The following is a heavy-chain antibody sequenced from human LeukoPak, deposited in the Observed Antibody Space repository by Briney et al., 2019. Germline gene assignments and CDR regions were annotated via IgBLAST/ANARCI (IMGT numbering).Heavy chain of an antibody. CDR3: ARDGYDILTGYGY. V-gene: IGHV1-2*02. J-gene: IGHJ4*02. CDR2: INPNSGGT. CDR1: GYTFTGYY. Sequence: ASVKVSCKASGYTFTGYYMHWVRQAPGQGLEWMGWINPNSGGTNYAQKFQGRVTMTRDTSISTAHMELSRLRSDDTAVYYCARDGYDILTGYGYWGQGTLVTVSS. D-gene: IGHD3-9*01.